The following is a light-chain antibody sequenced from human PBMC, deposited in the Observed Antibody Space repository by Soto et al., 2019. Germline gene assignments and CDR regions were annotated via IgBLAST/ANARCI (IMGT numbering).Light chain of an antibody. CDR3: QYYTLYAGP. J-gene: IGKJ1*01. Sequence: DIQLTQSPSSVSASVGDSVTISCRASDEIYTSLAWYHQKPGRAPKLLIYGASNLHTEFSARFRGSGSGSEFSLTISSLQADDIGIYYCQYYTLYAGPFGQGTRV. V-gene: IGKV1-5*01. CDR1: DEIYTS. CDR2: GAS.